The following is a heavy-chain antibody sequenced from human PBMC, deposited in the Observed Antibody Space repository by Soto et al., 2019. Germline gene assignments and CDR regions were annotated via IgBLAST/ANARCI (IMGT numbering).Heavy chain of an antibody. CDR2: IGTRTSYT. J-gene: IGHJ4*02. CDR1: GFTFSDYY. CDR3: ARNPFDY. Sequence: QVQLVESGGGLVKPGGSLRLSCAASGFTFSDYYMSWIRQAPGKVLEWVSYIGTRTSYTDYADSVKGRFTISRDNAERSLYLQMDSLRADDTAVYYCARNPFDYWGQGTLVTVSS. V-gene: IGHV3-11*05.